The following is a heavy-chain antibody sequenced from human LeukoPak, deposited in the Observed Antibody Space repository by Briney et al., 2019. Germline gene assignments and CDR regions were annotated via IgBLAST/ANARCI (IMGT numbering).Heavy chain of an antibody. CDR2: ISTSSSYI. D-gene: IGHD1-20*01. CDR1: GFTFSSYS. CDR3: ARGTNWRPLDFVY. Sequence: GGSLRLSCAASGFTFSSYSMNWVRQAPGKGLEWVSSISTSSSYIYYADSVKGRFTISRDNAKNSLYLQMNSLRAEDTAVYYCARGTNWRPLDFVYWGEGALVTVSS. J-gene: IGHJ4*02. V-gene: IGHV3-21*01.